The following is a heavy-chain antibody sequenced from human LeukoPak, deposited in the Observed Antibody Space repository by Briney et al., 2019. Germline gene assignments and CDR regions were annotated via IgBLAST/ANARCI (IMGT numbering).Heavy chain of an antibody. CDR1: GGSFSGYY. Sequence: SETLSLTCAVYGGSFSGYYWSWIRQPPGKGLEWIGEINHSGSTNYNPSLKSRVTMSVDTSKNQFSLQLSSVTAADTAVYYCARHFYGSGSYSGFDYWGQGTLVTVSS. CDR3: ARHFYGSGSYSGFDY. D-gene: IGHD3-10*01. J-gene: IGHJ4*02. V-gene: IGHV4-34*01. CDR2: INHSGST.